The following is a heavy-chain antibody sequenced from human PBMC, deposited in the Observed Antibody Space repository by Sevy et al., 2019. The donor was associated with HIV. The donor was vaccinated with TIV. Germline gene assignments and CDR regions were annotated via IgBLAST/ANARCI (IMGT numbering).Heavy chain of an antibody. CDR1: GGSISSGGYY. J-gene: IGHJ5*02. Sequence: SETLSLTCTVSGGSISSGGYYWSWIRQHPGKGLEWIGYIYYSGSTYYNPSLKSRVTISVDTSKNQFSLKLSSVTAADTAVYYCARRSHAQLLSGWFDPWGQGTLVTVSS. CDR3: ARRSHAQLLSGWFDP. CDR2: IYYSGST. D-gene: IGHD2-2*01. V-gene: IGHV4-31*03.